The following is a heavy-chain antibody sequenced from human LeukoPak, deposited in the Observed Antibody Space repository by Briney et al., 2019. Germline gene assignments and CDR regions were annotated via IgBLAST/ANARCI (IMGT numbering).Heavy chain of an antibody. CDR2: ISWNSGSI. CDR3: AKDSSTSYPSRAFDI. Sequence: GRSLRLSCAASGFTFDDYAMHWVRQAPGKGLEWVSGISWNSGSIGYAGSVKGRFTISRDNAKNSLYLQMNSPGAEDMALYYCAKDSSTSYPSRAFDIWGQGTMVTVSS. D-gene: IGHD2-2*01. CDR1: GFTFDDYA. V-gene: IGHV3-9*03. J-gene: IGHJ3*02.